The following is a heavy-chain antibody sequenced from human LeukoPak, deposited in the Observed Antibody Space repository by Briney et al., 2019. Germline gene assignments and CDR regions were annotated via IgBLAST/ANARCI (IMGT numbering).Heavy chain of an antibody. CDR2: IYTSEST. Sequence: SETLSLTCTVSGGSISNYYWSWLRQPAGKELEWIGRIYTSESTNYNPSLKSRVTISVDTSKTQFSLKLSSVTAVDTAVYYCARLAVVTIFGVPRGWFDPWGQGTLVTVSS. D-gene: IGHD3-3*01. CDR3: ARLAVVTIFGVPRGWFDP. J-gene: IGHJ5*02. V-gene: IGHV4-4*07. CDR1: GGSISNYY.